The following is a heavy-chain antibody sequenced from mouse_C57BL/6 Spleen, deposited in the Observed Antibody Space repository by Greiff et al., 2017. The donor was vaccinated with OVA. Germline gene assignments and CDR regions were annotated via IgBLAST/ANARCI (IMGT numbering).Heavy chain of an antibody. V-gene: IGHV5-6*01. J-gene: IGHJ2*01. CDR3: ARQDAHYFDY. Sequence: EVQGVESGGDLVKPGGSLKLSCAASGFTFSSYGMSWVRQTPDKRLEWVATISSGGSYTYYPDSVKGRFTISRDNAKNTLYLQMSSLKSEDTAMYYCARQDAHYFDYWGQGTTLTVSS. CDR2: ISSGGSYT. CDR1: GFTFSSYG.